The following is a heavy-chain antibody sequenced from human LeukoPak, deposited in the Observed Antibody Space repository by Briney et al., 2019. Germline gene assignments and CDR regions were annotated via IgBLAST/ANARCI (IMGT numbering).Heavy chain of an antibody. Sequence: SETLSLTCAVYGGSFSGYYWSWIRQPPGKGLEWIGEINHSGSTNYNPSLKSRVTISVDTSKNQFSLKLSSVTAADTAVYYCASRITIFGVVTSDSWGQGTLATVSS. CDR1: GGSFSGYY. CDR3: ASRITIFGVVTSDS. J-gene: IGHJ5*01. V-gene: IGHV4-34*01. D-gene: IGHD3-3*01. CDR2: INHSGST.